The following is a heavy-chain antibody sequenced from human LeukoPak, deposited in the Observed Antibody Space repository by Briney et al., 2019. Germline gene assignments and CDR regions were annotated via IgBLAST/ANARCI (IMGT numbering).Heavy chain of an antibody. J-gene: IGHJ4*02. V-gene: IGHV4-4*07. Sequence: SETLSLTCTVSGGSISSYYWSWIRQPPGKGLEWIGRIYTSGSTNYNPSLKSRVTMSVDTSKNQFSLKLSSVTAADTAVYYCARVAGDYGDYGVYYFDYWGQGTLVTVSS. D-gene: IGHD4-17*01. CDR1: GGSISSYY. CDR2: IYTSGST. CDR3: ARVAGDYGDYGVYYFDY.